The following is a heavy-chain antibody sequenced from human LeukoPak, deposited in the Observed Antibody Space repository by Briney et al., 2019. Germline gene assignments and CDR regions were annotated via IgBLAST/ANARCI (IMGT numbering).Heavy chain of an antibody. CDR3: AGVYSGSYSAFDY. J-gene: IGHJ4*02. V-gene: IGHV5-51*01. CDR1: GYSLTSYW. Sequence: GEPLKISCKGFGYSLTSYWIGWVRQMPGKGLEWMGIIYPGDSDTRYSPSFQGQVTISADKSISSAYLQWSSLKASDTAMYYCAGVYSGSYSAFDYWGQGTLVTVSS. D-gene: IGHD1-26*01. CDR2: IYPGDSDT.